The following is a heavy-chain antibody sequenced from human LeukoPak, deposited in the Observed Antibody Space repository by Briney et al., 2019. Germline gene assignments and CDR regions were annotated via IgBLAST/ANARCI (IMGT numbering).Heavy chain of an antibody. CDR2: FSGGGDS. Sequence: GGSLRLSCAASGFTFSSYAMSWVRQAPGKGLEWVSAFSGGGDSYYADSVKGRFTISRDDSKKILYLQMNSLRAEDTAVYYCGKEVERHFDLKYWGQGTLVTVSS. CDR1: GFTFSSYA. CDR3: GKEVERHFDLKY. V-gene: IGHV3-23*01. J-gene: IGHJ4*02.